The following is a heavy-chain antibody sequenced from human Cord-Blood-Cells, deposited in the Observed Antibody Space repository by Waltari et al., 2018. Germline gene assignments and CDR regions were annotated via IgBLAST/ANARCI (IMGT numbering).Heavy chain of an antibody. CDR1: GYTFTSYG. CDR3: ARDEAGGGSYYYYYYGMDV. Sequence: QVQLVQSGAEVKKPGASVKVSCKASGYTFTSYGISWVRQAPGQGLEWMGWISAYNGNTNYAQKLQVRVTMTTDTSTSTAYMELRSLRSDDTAVYYCARDEAGGGSYYYYYYGMDVWGQGTTVTVSS. CDR2: ISAYNGNT. D-gene: IGHD1-26*01. V-gene: IGHV1-18*01. J-gene: IGHJ6*02.